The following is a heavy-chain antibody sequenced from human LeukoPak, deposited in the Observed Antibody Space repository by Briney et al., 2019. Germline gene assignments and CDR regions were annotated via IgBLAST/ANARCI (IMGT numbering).Heavy chain of an antibody. V-gene: IGHV3-20*04. CDR3: ARGSSTSRYRYYYYMDV. D-gene: IGHD2-2*02. J-gene: IGHJ6*03. CDR1: GFTFDDYG. CDR2: INWNGGST. Sequence: GGSLRLSCAASGFTFDDYGMSWVRQAPGKGLEWVSGINWNGGSTGYADSVKGRFTISRDNAKNSLYLQMNSLRAEDTALYYCARGSSTSRYRYYYYMDVWGKGTTVTVSS.